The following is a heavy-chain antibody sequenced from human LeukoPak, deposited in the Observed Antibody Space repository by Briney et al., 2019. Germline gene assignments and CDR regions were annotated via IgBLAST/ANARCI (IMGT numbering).Heavy chain of an antibody. D-gene: IGHD6-13*01. J-gene: IGHJ3*02. CDR1: GFTFSSYP. CDR3: ARPVSISWSDDAFDI. CDR2: ITSNGGST. V-gene: IGHV3-64*01. Sequence: GGSLRLSRAASGFTFSSYPMHWVRQTPGKGLEYVSGITSNGGSTYYANSVKGRFTISRDNSKNTLYLQMGSLRPEDMAVYYCARPVSISWSDDAFDIWGQGTMVTVSS.